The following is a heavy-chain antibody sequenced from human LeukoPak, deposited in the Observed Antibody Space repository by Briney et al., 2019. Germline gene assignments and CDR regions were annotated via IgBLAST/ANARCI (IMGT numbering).Heavy chain of an antibody. CDR2: FYPRDSDT. J-gene: IGHJ6*02. V-gene: IGHV5-51*01. Sequence: GESLKISCKGSGYSFTSYWIGWGRPMPGKGLEGMGIFYPRDSDTRYSPSFQGQVTISADKSISTAYLQWSSLKASDTAMYDCARQTTVTKYYYYGMDVWGQGTTVTVSS. D-gene: IGHD4-11*01. CDR3: ARQTTVTKYYYYGMDV. CDR1: GYSFTSYW.